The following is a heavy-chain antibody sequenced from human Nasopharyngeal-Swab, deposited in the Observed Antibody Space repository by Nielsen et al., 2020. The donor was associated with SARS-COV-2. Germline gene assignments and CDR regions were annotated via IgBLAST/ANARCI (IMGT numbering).Heavy chain of an antibody. CDR3: ARHPRYSSSWYPLLGWFDP. CDR2: IYHSGST. D-gene: IGHD6-13*01. CDR1: GGSISSGGYS. V-gene: IGHV4-30-2*01. J-gene: IGHJ5*02. Sequence: SETLSLTCAVSGGSISSGGYSWSWIRQPPGKGLEWIGYIYHSGSTYYNPSLKSRVTISVDRSKNQFSLKLSSVTAADTAVYYCARHPRYSSSWYPLLGWFDPWGQGTLVTVSS.